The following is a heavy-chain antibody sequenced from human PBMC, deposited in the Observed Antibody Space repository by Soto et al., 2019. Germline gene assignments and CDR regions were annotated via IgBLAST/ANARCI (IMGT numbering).Heavy chain of an antibody. CDR2: IKSISDGETT. J-gene: IGHJ4*02. Sequence: LLVESGGGFVQPGGSLRLSCVASGFTFSHAWMDWVRQAPGKGLEWVGRIKSISDGETTNYAASVAGRFTISRDDSKNTLFLHVNSLKTEDTGVYYCTRRIAVAGTYYFDYWGQGTLVTASS. V-gene: IGHV3-15*07. D-gene: IGHD6-19*01. CDR1: GFTFSHAW. CDR3: TRRIAVAGTYYFDY.